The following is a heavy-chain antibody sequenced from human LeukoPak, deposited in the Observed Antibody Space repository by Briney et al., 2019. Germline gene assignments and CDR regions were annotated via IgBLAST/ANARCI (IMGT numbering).Heavy chain of an antibody. CDR2: ISSSADNT. CDR3: AKQTINSGYDMEYYFDY. V-gene: IGHV3-23*01. Sequence: GGSLRLSCAASGFTFSNYAVSWVRQAPGKGLEWVSSISSSADNTYHADSVKGRFTISRDNSKNTLYLQMNSLRAEDTAVYYCAKQTINSGYDMEYYFDYWGQGTLVTVSS. D-gene: IGHD5-12*01. CDR1: GFTFSNYA. J-gene: IGHJ4*02.